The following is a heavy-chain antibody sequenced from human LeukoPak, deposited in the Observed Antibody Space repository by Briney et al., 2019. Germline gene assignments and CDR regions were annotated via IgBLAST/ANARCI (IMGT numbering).Heavy chain of an antibody. CDR1: GYSISTGYY. CDR3: ARLYARFAYYYMDV. V-gene: IGHV4-38-2*02. CDR2: FYHGGST. J-gene: IGHJ6*03. D-gene: IGHD2-8*01. Sequence: SETLSLTCTVSGYSISTGYYWDWIRQPPGKGLEWIGTFYHGGSTYYNPSLKSRVTISVDTSKNQFSLKLTSVTAADTAVFYCARLYARFAYYYMDVWGKGTTVTVSS.